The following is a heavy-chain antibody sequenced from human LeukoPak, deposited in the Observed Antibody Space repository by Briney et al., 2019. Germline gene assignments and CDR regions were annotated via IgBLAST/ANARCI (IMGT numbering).Heavy chain of an antibody. CDR3: ARSSLSVVVVAANWFDP. D-gene: IGHD2-15*01. CDR2: INPSGGST. V-gene: IGHV1-46*01. Sequence: ASVKVSCKASGYTFTSHYMHWVRQAPGQGLEWMGIINPSGGSTSYAQKFRGRVTMTRDTSTSTVYMELSSLRSEDTAVYYCARSSLSVVVVAANWFDPWGQGTLVTVSS. J-gene: IGHJ5*02. CDR1: GYTFTSHY.